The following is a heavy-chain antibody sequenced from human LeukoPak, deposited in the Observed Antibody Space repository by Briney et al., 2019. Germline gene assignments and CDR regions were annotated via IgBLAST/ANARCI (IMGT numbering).Heavy chain of an antibody. Sequence: ASVKVSCKASGYTFTSYGISWVRQAPGQGLEWMGWIGAYNGNTNYAQKLQGRVTMTTDTSTSTAYMELRSLRSDDTAVYYCARVRSIAAAGLVDYWGQGTLVTGSS. CDR1: GYTFTSYG. CDR3: ARVRSIAAAGLVDY. D-gene: IGHD6-13*01. CDR2: IGAYNGNT. V-gene: IGHV1-18*01. J-gene: IGHJ4*02.